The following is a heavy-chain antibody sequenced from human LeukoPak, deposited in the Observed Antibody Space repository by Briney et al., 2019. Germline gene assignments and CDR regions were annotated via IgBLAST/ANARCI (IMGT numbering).Heavy chain of an antibody. CDR1: GFTFSGKW. CDR3: ARDAAAGIIDY. Sequence: GGSLRLSCAASGFTFSGKWMTWVRQAPGKGLEWVANINQDGSEKYYVDSVKGRFTISRDNAKNSLYLQMNSLRAEDTAVYYCARDAAAGIIDYWGQGTLVTVSS. J-gene: IGHJ4*02. V-gene: IGHV3-7*01. D-gene: IGHD6-13*01. CDR2: INQDGSEK.